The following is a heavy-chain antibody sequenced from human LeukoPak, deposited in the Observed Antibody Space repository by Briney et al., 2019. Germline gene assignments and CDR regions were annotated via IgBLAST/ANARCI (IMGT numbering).Heavy chain of an antibody. CDR1: GFTFSSYD. V-gene: IGHV3-13*01. J-gene: IGHJ4*02. CDR2: IGTAGDT. Sequence: PGRSLRLSCAASGFTFSSYDMHWVRQAPGKGLEWVSAIGTAGDTYYPGSVKGRFTISRENAKNSLYLQMNSLRAGDTAVYYCARGSAAAAGDFDYWGQGTLVTVSS. D-gene: IGHD6-13*01. CDR3: ARGSAAAAGDFDY.